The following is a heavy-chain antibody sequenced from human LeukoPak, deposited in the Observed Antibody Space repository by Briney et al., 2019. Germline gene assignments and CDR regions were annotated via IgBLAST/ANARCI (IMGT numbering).Heavy chain of an antibody. D-gene: IGHD2-21*02. V-gene: IGHV3-72*01. CDR3: ASGNCVGDCYCDF. CDR2: TRSNINSHTT. J-gene: IGHJ4*02. Sequence: PGGSLRLSCAASGFTFSDHFMDWVRQAPGKGLEWVGRTRSNINSHTTGYAASVKGRFTISRDDSKNSVYLQMESLKTEDTAVYYCASGNCVGDCYCDFWGQGTLVTVSS. CDR1: GFTFSDHF.